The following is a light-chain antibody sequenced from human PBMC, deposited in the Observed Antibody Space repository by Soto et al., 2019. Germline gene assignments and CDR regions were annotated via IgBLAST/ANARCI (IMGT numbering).Light chain of an antibody. V-gene: IGKV3-11*01. J-gene: IGKJ2*01. CDR2: DAS. CDR1: QSVSSY. CDR3: QQRSNWPPLYT. Sequence: DIVLTQSPATLSLSPGERATLSCRARQSVSSYLAWYQQKPGQAPRLLIYDASNRATGIPARFSGSGSGTDFTLTISSLEPEDFAVYYCQQRSNWPPLYTFGQGTKVDIK.